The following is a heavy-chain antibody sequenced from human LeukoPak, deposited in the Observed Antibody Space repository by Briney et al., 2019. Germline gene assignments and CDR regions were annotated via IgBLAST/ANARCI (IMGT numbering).Heavy chain of an antibody. J-gene: IGHJ4*02. Sequence: PSETLSLTCTVSGGSISSYYWSWIRQPPGKGLEWIGYIYYSGSTNYNPSLKSRVTISVDTSKNQFSLKLSSVTAADTAVYYCASEMTYYYDSSGYPQGYWGQGTLVTVSS. CDR1: GGSISSYY. CDR3: ASEMTYYYDSSGYPQGY. CDR2: IYYSGST. D-gene: IGHD3-22*01. V-gene: IGHV4-59*08.